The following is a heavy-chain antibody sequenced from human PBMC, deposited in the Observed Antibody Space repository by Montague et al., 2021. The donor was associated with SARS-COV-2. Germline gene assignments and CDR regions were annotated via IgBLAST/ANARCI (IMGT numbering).Heavy chain of an antibody. CDR1: GGSLSGHH. V-gene: IGHV4-59*11. D-gene: IGHD1/OR15-1a*01. CDR2: IFHSGNT. CDR3: ARLNWDNDSVFDS. J-gene: IGHJ4*02. Sequence: SETLSLTCTVSGGSLSGHHWSWIRQPPGKGLEWIGYIFHSGNTNYNPSLKSRVTISVDTSKNQFSLRLTSVTAAGTAVYYCARLNWDNDSVFDSWGQGAVVAVSS.